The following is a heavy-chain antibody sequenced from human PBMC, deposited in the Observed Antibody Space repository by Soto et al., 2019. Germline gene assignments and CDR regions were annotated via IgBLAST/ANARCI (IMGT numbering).Heavy chain of an antibody. CDR2: IKPGTPDI. J-gene: IGHJ4*02. Sequence: EVQLVQSGADIKRPGESLKISCKAFGYEFGSAWIGWVRQMPGKGLEWMGIIKPGTPDIRYSPSLRGHVTISADEGLRTAYLQWYSLKASDSGMYYCARQLSHICDFWGQGTLVTVSS. CDR1: GYEFGSAW. CDR3: ARQLSHICDF. V-gene: IGHV5-51*01. D-gene: IGHD3-3*02.